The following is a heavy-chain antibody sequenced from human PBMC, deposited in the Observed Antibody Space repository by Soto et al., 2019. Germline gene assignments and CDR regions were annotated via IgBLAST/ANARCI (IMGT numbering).Heavy chain of an antibody. CDR1: GFTFSRYA. J-gene: IGHJ4*02. V-gene: IGHV3-30-3*01. CDR2: ISRDGSSK. D-gene: IGHD2-8*01. CDR3: ARSRNGAVPDSINF. Sequence: QVHLVESGGGVVQPGGSLRLSCVASGFTFSRYAMHWVRQAPGQGLEWVAVISRDGSSKYYGDSVKGRFTVSRDNSNNTLYLSMTSLRPDDTSVFYCARSRNGAVPDSINFWCQGTLVTVSS.